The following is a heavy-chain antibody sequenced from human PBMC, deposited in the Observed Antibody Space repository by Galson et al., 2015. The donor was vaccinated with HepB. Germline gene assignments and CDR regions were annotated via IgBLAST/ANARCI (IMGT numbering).Heavy chain of an antibody. Sequence: SETLSLTCTVSGGSISSYLWSWIRQSPGKGLEWIGDIYYSGTTNYNPSLDSRVTMSVDTSKNQLSLKLNSVTAADTAFYYCAGLSGYYGFDYWGQGTLVTVSS. CDR1: GGSISSYL. V-gene: IGHV4-59*01. D-gene: IGHD2/OR15-2a*01. J-gene: IGHJ4*02. CDR2: IYYSGTT. CDR3: AGLSGYYGFDY.